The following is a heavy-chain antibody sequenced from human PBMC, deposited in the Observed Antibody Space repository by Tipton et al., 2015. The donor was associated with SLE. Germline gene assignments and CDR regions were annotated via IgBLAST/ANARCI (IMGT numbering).Heavy chain of an antibody. CDR3: ARVGGLEWLFTYYYYGMDV. CDR2: IYYSGST. D-gene: IGHD3-3*01. CDR1: GGSISSYY. J-gene: IGHJ6*02. V-gene: IGHV4-59*08. Sequence: PGLVKPSETLSLTCTVSGGSISSYYWSWIRQPPGKGLEWIGYIYYSGSTNYNPSLKSRVTISVDTSKNQFSLKLSSVTAADTAVYYCARVGGLEWLFTYYYYGMDVWGQGTTVTVSS.